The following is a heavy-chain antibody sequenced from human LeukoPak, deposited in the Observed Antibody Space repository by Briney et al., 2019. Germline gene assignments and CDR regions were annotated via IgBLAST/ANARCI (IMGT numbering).Heavy chain of an antibody. V-gene: IGHV4-4*07. D-gene: IGHD6-6*01. Sequence: PSETLSLTCPVSGGHTSSYYWTWIRQPAGKGLEWIGRIYSGGSPNYNPSLNSRLTMSLDTSNNQFSLRLSSVTAADTAVYYCARGRDSSSTFDYWGQGILVTVSS. CDR1: GGHTSSYY. CDR3: ARGRDSSSTFDY. J-gene: IGHJ4*02. CDR2: IYSGGSP.